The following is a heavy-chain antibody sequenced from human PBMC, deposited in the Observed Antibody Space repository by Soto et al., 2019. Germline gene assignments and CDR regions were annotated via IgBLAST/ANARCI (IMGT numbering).Heavy chain of an antibody. J-gene: IGHJ4*02. CDR3: ARDPIAAAGTDFDY. CDR2: IKQDGSEK. CDR1: GFTFSSYW. D-gene: IGHD6-13*01. Sequence: EVQLVESGGGLVQPGGSLRLSCAASGFTFSSYWMSWVRQAPGKGLEWVANIKQDGSEKYYVDSVKGRFTISRDNXXTSLYLQMNSLRAEDTAVYYCARDPIAAAGTDFDYWGQGTLVTVSS. V-gene: IGHV3-7*04.